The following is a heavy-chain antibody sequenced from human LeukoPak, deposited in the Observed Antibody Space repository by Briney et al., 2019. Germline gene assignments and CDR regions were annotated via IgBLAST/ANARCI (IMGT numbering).Heavy chain of an antibody. Sequence: GASVKVSCKASGGTFSSYAISWVRQAPGQGLEWMGRIILILGIANYAQKFQGRVTITADKSTSTAYMELSSLRSEDTAVYYCARDLDIVVVTAIPGYWGQGTLVTVSS. D-gene: IGHD2-21*02. V-gene: IGHV1-69*04. J-gene: IGHJ4*02. CDR1: GGTFSSYA. CDR3: ARDLDIVVVTAIPGY. CDR2: IILILGIA.